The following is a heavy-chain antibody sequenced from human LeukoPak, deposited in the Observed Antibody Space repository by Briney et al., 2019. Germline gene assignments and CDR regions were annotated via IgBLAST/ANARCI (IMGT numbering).Heavy chain of an antibody. J-gene: IGHJ6*03. Sequence: PSETLSLTCTVSGGSISSCYWSWIRQPAGKGLEWIGRIYTSGSTNYNPSLKSRVTMSVDTSKNQFSLKLSSVTAADTAVYYCAREGYDFWSGYSDYFYYYMDVWGEGTTVTVSS. CDR3: AREGYDFWSGYSDYFYYYMDV. CDR2: IYTSGST. CDR1: GGSISSCY. D-gene: IGHD3-3*01. V-gene: IGHV4-4*07.